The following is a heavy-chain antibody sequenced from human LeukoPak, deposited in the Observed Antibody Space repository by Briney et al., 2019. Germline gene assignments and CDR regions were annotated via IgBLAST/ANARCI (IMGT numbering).Heavy chain of an antibody. CDR3: ARDIPISRNNANDYDFWSGYYPHYYYYMDV. V-gene: IGHV3-20*04. D-gene: IGHD3-3*01. Sequence: GGSLRLSCAASGFTFDDYGMSWVRQAPGKGLEWVSGINWNGGSTGYADSVKGRFTISRDNAKNSLYLQMNSLRAEDTALYYCARDIPISRNNANDYDFWSGYYPHYYYYMDVWGKGTTVTVSS. CDR1: GFTFDDYG. CDR2: INWNGGST. J-gene: IGHJ6*03.